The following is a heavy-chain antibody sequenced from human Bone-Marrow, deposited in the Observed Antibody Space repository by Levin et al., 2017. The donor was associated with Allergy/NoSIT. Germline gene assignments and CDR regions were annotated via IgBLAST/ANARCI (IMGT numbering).Heavy chain of an antibody. Sequence: PGESLKISCEASGFTFSSYGMSWVRQAPGKGLEWVSNIGMSGGSTSYADSVKGRFTISRDNSKNTLYLQMNSLRAEDTAVYYCAKDPAGALEYCRGGSCRYFDYWGQGTLVTVSS. CDR3: AKDPAGALEYCRGGSCRYFDY. J-gene: IGHJ4*02. V-gene: IGHV3-23*01. D-gene: IGHD2-15*01. CDR2: IGMSGGST. CDR1: GFTFSSYG.